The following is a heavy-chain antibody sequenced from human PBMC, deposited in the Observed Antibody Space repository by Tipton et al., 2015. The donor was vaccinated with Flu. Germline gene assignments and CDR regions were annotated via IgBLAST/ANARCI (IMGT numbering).Heavy chain of an antibody. CDR2: IYTSGGS. V-gene: IGHV4-4*07. J-gene: IGHJ4*02. CDR3: ARGSGSGTFMIFDF. D-gene: IGHD3-10*01. Sequence: TLSLTCAISGGSFSGYYWTWIRQPPGEGLEWIGRIYTSGGSKYNPSLRGRLTMSVDASKREFSLKLSSVTAADTAVYYCARGSGSGTFMIFDFWGQGMLVTVPS. CDR1: GGSFSGYY.